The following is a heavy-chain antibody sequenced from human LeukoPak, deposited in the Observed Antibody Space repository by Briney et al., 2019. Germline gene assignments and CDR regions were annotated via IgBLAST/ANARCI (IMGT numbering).Heavy chain of an antibody. CDR3: VRDLHWGGFDV. D-gene: IGHD7-27*01. V-gene: IGHV3-23*01. CDR1: GFTFSTYA. Sequence: GGSLTLSCAASGFTFSTYAMSWVRQAPGKGLEWVSGISTGGGSTYYADSVKGRFTISRDNSKSTVSLQMSSLRAEDTALYYCVRDLHWGGFDVWGQGTMVTVSS. J-gene: IGHJ3*01. CDR2: ISTGGGST.